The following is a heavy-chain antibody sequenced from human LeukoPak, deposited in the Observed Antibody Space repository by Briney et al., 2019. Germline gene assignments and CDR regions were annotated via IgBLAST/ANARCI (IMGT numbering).Heavy chain of an antibody. CDR1: GYSISSAYY. CDR2: IHHSGST. CDR3: ARVGVGYFDSSGYYRPDAFDI. D-gene: IGHD3-22*01. Sequence: SETLSLTCTVSGYSISSAYYWGWIRQPPGKGLEWIGTIHHSGSTYYNPSLKSRVTISVDTSKNQFSLKLSSVTAADTAVYYCARVGVGYFDSSGYYRPDAFDIWGQGTMVTVSS. J-gene: IGHJ3*02. V-gene: IGHV4-38-2*02.